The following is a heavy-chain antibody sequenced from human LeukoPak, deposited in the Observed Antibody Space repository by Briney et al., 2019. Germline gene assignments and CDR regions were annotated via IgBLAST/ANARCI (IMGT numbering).Heavy chain of an antibody. CDR1: GFTFSSYW. CDR2: INSDGSST. J-gene: IGHJ6*03. V-gene: IGHV3-74*01. D-gene: IGHD2-15*01. Sequence: GGSLRLSCAASGFTFSSYWMHWVRQAPGKGLVWVSRINSDGSSTSYADSVKGRFTISRDNAKNTLYLQMNSLRAEDTAVYYCVKDDCSGGTCYSSPYACYMDVWGKGTTVTISS. CDR3: VKDDCSGGTCYSSPYACYMDV.